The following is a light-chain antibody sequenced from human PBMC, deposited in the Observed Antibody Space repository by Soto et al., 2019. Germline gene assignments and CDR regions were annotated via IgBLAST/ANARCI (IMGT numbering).Light chain of an antibody. J-gene: IGLJ1*01. CDR1: SSDIGAYNY. Sequence: QSALTQPASVSGSPGQSITISCTGTSSDIGAYNYVSWYQQHPDKAPKLLISDVTNRPSGVSNRFSGSKSGNTASLTVSGLQAEDEADYYCSSYTTNTTFVFGTGTKVTVL. CDR2: DVT. V-gene: IGLV2-14*01. CDR3: SSYTTNTTFV.